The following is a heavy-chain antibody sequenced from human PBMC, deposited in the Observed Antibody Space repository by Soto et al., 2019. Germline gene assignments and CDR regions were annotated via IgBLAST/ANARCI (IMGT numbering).Heavy chain of an antibody. CDR2: IYSGGST. D-gene: IGHD2-15*01. CDR3: ASYTDSCPYNDY. CDR1: GFTVSSNY. V-gene: IGHV3-53*01. J-gene: IGHJ4*02. Sequence: EVQLVESGGGLIQPGGSLRLSCAASGFTVSSNYMSWVRQAPGKGLEWVSVIYSGGSTYYADSVKGRFTISRDNSNSPLYLQMNILRADDTAVYYSASYTDSCPYNDYSCQGTLVTVSS.